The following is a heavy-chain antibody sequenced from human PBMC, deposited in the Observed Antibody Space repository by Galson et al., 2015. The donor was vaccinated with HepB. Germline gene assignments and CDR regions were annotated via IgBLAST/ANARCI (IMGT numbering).Heavy chain of an antibody. J-gene: IGHJ5*02. CDR3: ARGSVAVADLHNWFDP. V-gene: IGHV1-8*01. D-gene: IGHD6-19*01. CDR1: GYTFTSYD. CDR2: MNPNSGNT. Sequence: SVKVSCKASGYTFTSYDINWVRQATGQGLEWMGWMNPNSGNTGYAQKFQGRVTMTRNTSISTAYMELSSLRSEDTAVYYCARGSVAVADLHNWFDPWGQGTLVTVSS.